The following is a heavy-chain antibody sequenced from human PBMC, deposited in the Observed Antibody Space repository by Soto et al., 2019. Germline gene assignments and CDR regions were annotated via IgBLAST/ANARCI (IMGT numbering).Heavy chain of an antibody. CDR1: GYTFTSYA. V-gene: IGHV1-3*01. J-gene: IGHJ5*02. CDR3: ARDRAYGGGDCYSSWFDP. Sequence: XSVKVTCTASGYTFTSYARHWVRQAPGQRLEWMGWINAGNGNTKYSQKFQGRVTITRDTSASTAYMELSSLRSEDTAVYYCARDRAYGGGDCYSSWFDPWGQGTLVTVSS. CDR2: INAGNGNT. D-gene: IGHD2-21*02.